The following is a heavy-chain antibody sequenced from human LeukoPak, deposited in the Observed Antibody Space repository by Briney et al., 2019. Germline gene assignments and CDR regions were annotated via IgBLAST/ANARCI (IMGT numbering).Heavy chain of an antibody. CDR1: GLTFSTYA. CDR2: ISATGSTT. J-gene: IGHJ4*02. Sequence: GGSLRLSCTASGLTFSTYALSWVRQTPGKGLEWLSVISATGSTTYYADSVRGRFTISRDNSKNTLYLQMNSLRAEDTAVYYCAKDVGMIGYCSGGSCYAIDYWGQGTLVTVSS. V-gene: IGHV3-23*01. D-gene: IGHD2-15*01. CDR3: AKDVGMIGYCSGGSCYAIDY.